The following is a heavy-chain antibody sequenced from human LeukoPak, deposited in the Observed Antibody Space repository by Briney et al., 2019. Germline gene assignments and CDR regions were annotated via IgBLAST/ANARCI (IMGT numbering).Heavy chain of an antibody. CDR3: ARERNTAIVTAFDV. CDR2: ISSSSSYI. V-gene: IGHV3-21*01. CDR1: GFTFSSYS. Sequence: GGSLRLSCAASGFTFSSYSMNWVRQAPGKGLEWVSSISSSSSYIYYADSVKGRFTISRDNAKNSLYLQMNSLRVEDTAVYFCARERNTAIVTAFDVWGQGTMVTASS. D-gene: IGHD5-18*01. J-gene: IGHJ3*01.